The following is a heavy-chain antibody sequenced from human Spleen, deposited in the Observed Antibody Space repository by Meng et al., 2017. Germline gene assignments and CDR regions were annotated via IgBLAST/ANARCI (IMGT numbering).Heavy chain of an antibody. CDR2: IKQDGSEK. Sequence: GESLKISCAASGLTFINYWMSWVRQAPGKGLEWVANIKQDGSEKYFVDSVKGRFTISRDNAKNSPYLQMNSLRAEDTAVYYCARNSGTNYFDYWGQGTLVTVSS. CDR1: GLTFINYW. D-gene: IGHD1-26*01. CDR3: ARNSGTNYFDY. J-gene: IGHJ4*02. V-gene: IGHV3-7*01.